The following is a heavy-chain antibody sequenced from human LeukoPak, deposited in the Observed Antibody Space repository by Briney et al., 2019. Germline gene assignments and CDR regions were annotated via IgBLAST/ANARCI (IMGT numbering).Heavy chain of an antibody. CDR1: GFTFDDYA. D-gene: IGHD7-27*01. Sequence: PGGSLRLSCAASGFTFDDYAMHWVRQVPGKGLEWVSLISWNGYSTYYPDSVKGRFTISRDNSKNSLYLQMHSLRPEDTALYYCAKAQNWAFDYWGQGTLVTVSS. V-gene: IGHV3-43D*04. CDR3: AKAQNWAFDY. J-gene: IGHJ4*02. CDR2: ISWNGYST.